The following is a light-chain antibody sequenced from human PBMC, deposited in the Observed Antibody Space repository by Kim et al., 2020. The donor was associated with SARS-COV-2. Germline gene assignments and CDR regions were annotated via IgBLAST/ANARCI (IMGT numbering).Light chain of an antibody. V-gene: IGLV1-40*01. CDR1: SSNSGAGYY. Sequence: QRVTIACTGSSSNSGAGYYVHWYQQLPGTAPKLLIYGNSNRPSGVPDRFSGSKSGNSASLAITGLQAEDEADYYCQSYDSSLSGWVFGGGTQLTVL. CDR3: QSYDSSLSGWV. CDR2: GNS. J-gene: IGLJ3*02.